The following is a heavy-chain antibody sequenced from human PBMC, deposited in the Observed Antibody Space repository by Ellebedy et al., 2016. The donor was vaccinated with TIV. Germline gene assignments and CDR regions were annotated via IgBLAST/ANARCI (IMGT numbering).Heavy chain of an antibody. CDR2: INPSGGST. V-gene: IGHV1-46*01. D-gene: IGHD2-2*01. CDR1: GYTFTSYD. CDR3: ARDPPGGSRPFDY. J-gene: IGHJ4*02. Sequence: ASVKVSCKTSGYTFTSYDINWVRQAPGQGLEWMGIINPSGGSTSYAQKFQGRVTMTRDTSTSPVYMELSSLRSEDTAVYYCARDPPGGSRPFDYWGQGTLVTVSS.